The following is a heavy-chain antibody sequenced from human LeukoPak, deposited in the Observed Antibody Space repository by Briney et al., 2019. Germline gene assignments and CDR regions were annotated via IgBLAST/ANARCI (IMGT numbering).Heavy chain of an antibody. CDR3: AREWPATFDY. J-gene: IGHJ4*02. V-gene: IGHV3-48*01. D-gene: IGHD1-26*01. Sequence: GGSLRLSCAASGFTFSSYSMNWVRQAPGKGLEWVSYISSSSSTIYYADSVKGRFTISRDNAKNSLYLQINSLRAEDTAVYYCAREWPATFDYWGQGTLVTVSS. CDR1: GFTFSSYS. CDR2: ISSSSSTI.